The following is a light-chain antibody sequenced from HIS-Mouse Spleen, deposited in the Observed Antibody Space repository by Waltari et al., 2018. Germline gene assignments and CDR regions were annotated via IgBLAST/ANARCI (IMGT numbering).Light chain of an antibody. V-gene: IGLV3-10*01. J-gene: IGLJ2*01. Sequence: SYELTQPPSVSVSPGQTARITCSGDALPKKYAYWYQQKSGQAPVLVIYEDRKRPSGIPGGLPGPSSGRMATLTISGAQVEDEADYYCYSTDSSVNHRVFGGGTKLTVL. CDR3: YSTDSSVNHRV. CDR2: EDR. CDR1: ALPKKY.